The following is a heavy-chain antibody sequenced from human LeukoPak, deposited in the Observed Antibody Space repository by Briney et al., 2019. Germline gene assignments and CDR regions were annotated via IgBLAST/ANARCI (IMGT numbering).Heavy chain of an antibody. CDR3: ARWITGTTGTFDY. CDR1: GGTFSSYA. Sequence: SVKVSCKASGGTFSSYAISWVRQAPGQGLEWMGGIIPIFGTANYAQKFQGRVTITADKSTSTAYMELSSLRSEDTAVYYCARWITGTTGTFDYWGQGTLVTVSS. D-gene: IGHD1-7*01. J-gene: IGHJ4*02. V-gene: IGHV1-69*06. CDR2: IIPIFGTA.